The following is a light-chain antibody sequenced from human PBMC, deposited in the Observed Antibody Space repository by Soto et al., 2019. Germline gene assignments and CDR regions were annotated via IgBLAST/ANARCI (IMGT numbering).Light chain of an antibody. CDR1: SSDAGGYNY. CDR2: EVS. CDR3: NSYTSTSTLV. V-gene: IGLV2-14*01. J-gene: IGLJ3*02. Sequence: QSALTQPASVSGSPGQSITISCIGTSSDAGGYNYVSWYQQHPGKAPKLMIYEVSNRPSGVSNRFSGSKSGNTASLTISGLQAEDEADYYCNSYTSTSTLVFGGGTKVTVL.